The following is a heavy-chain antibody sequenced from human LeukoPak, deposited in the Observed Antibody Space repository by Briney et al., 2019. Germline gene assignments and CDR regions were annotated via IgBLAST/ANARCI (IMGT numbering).Heavy chain of an antibody. J-gene: IGHJ1*01. D-gene: IGHD5-24*01. CDR2: IYYSGST. V-gene: IGHV4-4*02. CDR3: ARGRWLQFG. CDR1: GGSISSSNW. Sequence: PSETLSLTCAVSGGSISSSNWWSWVRQPPGKGLEWIGSIYYSGSTYYNPSLKSRVTISVDTSKNQFSLKLSSVTAADTAVYYCARGRWLQFGWGQGTLVTVSS.